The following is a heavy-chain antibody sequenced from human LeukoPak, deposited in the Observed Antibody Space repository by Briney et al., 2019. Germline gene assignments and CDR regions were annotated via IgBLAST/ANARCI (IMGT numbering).Heavy chain of an antibody. Sequence: ASMKVCCRASGYTFTGFYMHWVRQAPGQGLEWMGWINPNSGGTNYAQKFQGRVTMTRDTSISTAYMELSRLRSDDTAVYYCARKTSSSWYDYWGQGTLVTVSS. V-gene: IGHV1-2*02. D-gene: IGHD6-13*01. CDR1: GYTFTGFY. J-gene: IGHJ4*02. CDR2: INPNSGGT. CDR3: ARKTSSSWYDY.